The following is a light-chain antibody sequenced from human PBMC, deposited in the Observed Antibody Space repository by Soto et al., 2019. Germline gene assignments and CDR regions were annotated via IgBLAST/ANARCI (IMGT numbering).Light chain of an antibody. V-gene: IGKV3-20*01. J-gene: IGKJ1*01. Sequence: EIVLTQSPGTLSLSPGERATLSCRSSQSGSSSYLAWYQQKAGQAPRLLIYGVSTRATGIPDRFSGSGSGTDFTLTISRLEPEDFAVYYCQQYGNSLWTFGQGTKVDI. CDR3: QQYGNSLWT. CDR1: QSGSSSY. CDR2: GVS.